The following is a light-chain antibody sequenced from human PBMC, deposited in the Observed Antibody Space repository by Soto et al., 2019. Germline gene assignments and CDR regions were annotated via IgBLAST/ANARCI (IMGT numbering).Light chain of an antibody. CDR3: CSYAGSSTPWV. V-gene: IGLV2-23*01. CDR1: SSDVGSYNL. CDR2: EGS. J-gene: IGLJ3*02. Sequence: QPALTQPASVSGSPGQSITISCTGTSSDVGSYNLVSWYQQHPGKAPKLMIYEGSKRPSGVSNRFSGSKSGNTASLTISGLQAEDEADYYCCSYAGSSTPWVFGGGTKVTVL.